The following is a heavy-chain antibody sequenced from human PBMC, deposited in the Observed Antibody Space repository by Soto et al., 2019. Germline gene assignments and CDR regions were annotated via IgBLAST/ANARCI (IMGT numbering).Heavy chain of an antibody. CDR1: GYTFTSYY. CDR2: INPSGGST. V-gene: IGHV1-46*01. Sequence: ASVKVSCKASGYTFTSYYMHWVRQAPGQGLEWMGIINPSGGSTSYAQKFQGRVTMTRDTSTSTVYMELSSLRSEDTAVYYCARDSSFPPGVPTYSSTAPGYYGMDVWGQGTTVNVSS. D-gene: IGHD6-13*01. J-gene: IGHJ6*02. CDR3: ARDSSFPPGVPTYSSTAPGYYGMDV.